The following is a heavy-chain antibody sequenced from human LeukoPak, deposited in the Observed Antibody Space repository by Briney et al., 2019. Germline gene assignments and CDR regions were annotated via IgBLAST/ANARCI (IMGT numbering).Heavy chain of an antibody. CDR3: ARDGADYYDSSGYYPPDY. Sequence: ASVKVSCTASGYTFTNYDINWVRQAPGQGLEWMGWINPNSGGTNYAQKFQGRVTMTRDTSISTAYMELSRLRSDDTAVYYCARDGADYYDSSGYYPPDYWGQGTLVTVSS. D-gene: IGHD3-22*01. V-gene: IGHV1-2*02. CDR2: INPNSGGT. CDR1: GYTFTNYD. J-gene: IGHJ4*02.